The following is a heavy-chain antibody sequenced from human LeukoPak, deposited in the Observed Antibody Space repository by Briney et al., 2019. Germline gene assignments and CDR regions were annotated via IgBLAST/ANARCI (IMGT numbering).Heavy chain of an antibody. CDR2: ISGSGTTL. J-gene: IGHJ4*02. CDR3: AKPRDVNYYDRPSFDY. V-gene: IGHV3-48*03. Sequence: GGSLRLSCEASGFTFSDYAMIWVRQPPGKGLEWVSYISGSGTTLYYADSVKGRFTISRDNAETSVYLQMNSLRADDSAVYFCAKPRDVNYYDRPSFDYWGQGTLVTVSS. CDR1: GFTFSDYA. D-gene: IGHD3-22*01.